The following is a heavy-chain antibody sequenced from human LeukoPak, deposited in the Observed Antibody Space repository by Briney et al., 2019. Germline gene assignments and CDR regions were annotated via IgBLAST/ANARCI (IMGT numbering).Heavy chain of an antibody. CDR2: IYTSGST. Sequence: SETLSLTRTVSGGSISSGSYYWSWIRQPAGKGLEWIGRIYTSGSTNYNPSLKSRVTISVDTSKNQFSLKLSSVTAADTAVYYCARQSPLFGHYFDYWGQGTLVTVSS. V-gene: IGHV4-61*02. CDR3: ARQSPLFGHYFDY. D-gene: IGHD2-21*01. J-gene: IGHJ4*02. CDR1: GGSISSGSYY.